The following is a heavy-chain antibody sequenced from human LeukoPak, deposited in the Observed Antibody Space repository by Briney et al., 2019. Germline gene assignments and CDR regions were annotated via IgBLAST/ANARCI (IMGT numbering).Heavy chain of an antibody. J-gene: IGHJ4*02. D-gene: IGHD6-13*01. CDR3: ARDRAAAGFDY. CDR1: GFTFSSYS. CDR2: ISSSSSYI. Sequence: GGSLRLPCAASGFTFSSYSMNWVRQAPGKGLEWVSSISSSSSYIYYADSVKGRFTISRDNAKNSLYLQMNSLRAEDTAVYYCARDRAAAGFDYWGQGTLVTVSS. V-gene: IGHV3-21*01.